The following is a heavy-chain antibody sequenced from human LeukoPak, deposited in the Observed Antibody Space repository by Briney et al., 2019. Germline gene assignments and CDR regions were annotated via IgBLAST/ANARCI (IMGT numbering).Heavy chain of an antibody. CDR3: ATGRYCSRATGPLDQ. Sequence: ASLKVSCKASGYSFIGYYMHWVRQAPGQGLEWMGWIRPNSGDTNYAQKFQGRVTMTRDTSISSAYMELSGLLSDDTAVYYCATGRYCSRATGPLDQWGQGTLVTVSS. CDR2: IRPNSGDT. J-gene: IGHJ4*02. D-gene: IGHD2-2*01. V-gene: IGHV1-2*02. CDR1: GYSFIGYY.